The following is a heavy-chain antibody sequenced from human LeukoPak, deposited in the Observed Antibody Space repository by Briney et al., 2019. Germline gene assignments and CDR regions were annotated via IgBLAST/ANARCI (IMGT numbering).Heavy chain of an antibody. V-gene: IGHV4-34*01. Sequence: PSETLSLTCAVYGGSFSGYYWSWIRQPPGKGLECIGEINHSGSTNYNPSLKSRVTISVDTSKNQFSLKLSSVTAADTAVYYCAREVFGWYSFDYWGQGTLVTVSS. CDR3: AREVFGWYSFDY. CDR2: INHSGST. CDR1: GGSFSGYY. D-gene: IGHD6-19*01. J-gene: IGHJ4*02.